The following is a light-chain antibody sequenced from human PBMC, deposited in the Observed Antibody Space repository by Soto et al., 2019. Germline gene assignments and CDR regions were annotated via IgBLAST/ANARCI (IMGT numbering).Light chain of an antibody. CDR1: QSVSGSY. J-gene: IGKJ1*01. V-gene: IGKV3-20*01. CDR3: QQYGTSPWT. CDR2: GAS. Sequence: EIVFTQSPGTLSLSPGERATLSCRASQSVSGSYLAWYQQKPGQAPRLLIYGASSRATGIPDRFSGSGSGTDFTFTISRLETEDFAVYYCQQYGTSPWTFGQGTKGDIK.